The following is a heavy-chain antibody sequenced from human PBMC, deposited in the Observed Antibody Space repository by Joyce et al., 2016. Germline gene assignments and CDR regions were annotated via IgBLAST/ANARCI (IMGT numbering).Heavy chain of an antibody. CDR1: GFTFGNYG. CDR3: ARALGWDSNSCHDY. CDR2: ISYDGSNK. D-gene: IGHD6-13*01. Sequence: QVQLVESGGGVVQPGRSLRLSWAASGFTFGNYGMHWVRQAPGKGLEWVAVISYDGSNKYYVDSVKGRFTISRDNSKNTLYLQMNSLRPEDTAVFYCARALGWDSNSCHDYWGQGTLVTVSS. V-gene: IGHV3-30*03. J-gene: IGHJ4*02.